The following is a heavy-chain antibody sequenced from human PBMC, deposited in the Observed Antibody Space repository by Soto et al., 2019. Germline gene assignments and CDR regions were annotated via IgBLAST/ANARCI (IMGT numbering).Heavy chain of an antibody. CDR3: VRGEGPDTGTDFDY. Sequence: GASVKVSCKASGYTFTSSAMHWVRQAPGQRLEWMGWINAGNGNTKYSHKFQGRVTITRDTSASTAYMELSSLRSEGTAVYYCVRGEGPDTGTDFDYWGQGTLATVSA. CDR2: INAGNGNT. J-gene: IGHJ4*02. D-gene: IGHD5-18*01. V-gene: IGHV1-3*01. CDR1: GYTFTSSA.